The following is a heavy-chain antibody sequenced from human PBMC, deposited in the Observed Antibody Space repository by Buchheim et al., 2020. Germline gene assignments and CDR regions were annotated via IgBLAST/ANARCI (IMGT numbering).Heavy chain of an antibody. J-gene: IGHJ6*03. CDR1: GYTFTGYY. D-gene: IGHD1-14*01. Sequence: QVQLVQSGAEVKKPGASVKVSCKASGYTFTGYYMHWVRQAPGQGLEWMGWINPNSGGTNYAQKFQGWVAMTRDTSISTAYMELSRLRSDDTAVYYCARAGNAGSTYYYYYMDVWGKGTT. CDR2: INPNSGGT. CDR3: ARAGNAGSTYYYYYMDV. V-gene: IGHV1-2*04.